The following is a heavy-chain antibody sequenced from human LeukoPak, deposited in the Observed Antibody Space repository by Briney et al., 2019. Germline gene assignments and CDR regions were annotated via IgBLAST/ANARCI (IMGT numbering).Heavy chain of an antibody. CDR3: ARASAYSSSSEVNY. J-gene: IGHJ4*02. V-gene: IGHV4-34*01. Sequence: SETLSLTCAVYGGSFGGYYWSLIRQPPGKGPEWIGEINHSGGTNYNPSLKSRVTISVDTSKNQFSLRLNSVTAADTAVYYCARASAYSSSSEVNYWGQGTLVTVSS. CDR1: GGSFGGYY. CDR2: INHSGGT. D-gene: IGHD6-6*01.